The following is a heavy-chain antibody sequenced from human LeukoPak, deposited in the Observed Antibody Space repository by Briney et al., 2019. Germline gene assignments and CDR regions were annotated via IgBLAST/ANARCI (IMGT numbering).Heavy chain of an antibody. CDR1: GYTFTSYG. Sequence: ASVKVSCKASGYTFTSYGISWVRQAPGQGLEWMGWISAYNGNTNYAQKLRGRVTMTTDTSTSTAYMELRSLRSDDTAVYYCARVRIMITFGGVIAFDAFDIWGQGTMVTVSS. J-gene: IGHJ3*02. D-gene: IGHD3-16*02. CDR3: ARVRIMITFGGVIAFDAFDI. CDR2: ISAYNGNT. V-gene: IGHV1-18*01.